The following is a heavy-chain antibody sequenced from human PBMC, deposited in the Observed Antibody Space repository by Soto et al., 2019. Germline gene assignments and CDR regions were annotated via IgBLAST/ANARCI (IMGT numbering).Heavy chain of an antibody. Sequence: SETLSLTCAVYGGSFSGYYWSWIRQPPGKGLEWIGEINHSGSTNYNPSLKSRVTISVDTSKNQFSLKLSSVTAADTAVYYCARGRRGGITGTTFGFPFDIWGQGTMVTVSS. D-gene: IGHD1-7*01. CDR1: GGSFSGYY. CDR3: ARGRRGGITGTTFGFPFDI. J-gene: IGHJ3*02. CDR2: INHSGST. V-gene: IGHV4-34*01.